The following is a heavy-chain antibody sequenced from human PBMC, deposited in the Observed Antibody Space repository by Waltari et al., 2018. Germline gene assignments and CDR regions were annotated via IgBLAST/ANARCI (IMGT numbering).Heavy chain of an antibody. J-gene: IGHJ6*03. D-gene: IGHD5-18*01. CDR3: ATGGPGYSYGYDYYMDV. Sequence: EVQLVQSGAEVKKPGATVKIPCKASGYTFTDYYMHWVQQAPGKGLEWMGRVDPEDGETIYAEKFQGRVTITADTSTDTAYMELSSLRSEDTAVYYCATGGPGYSYGYDYYMDVWGKGTTVTVSS. V-gene: IGHV1-69-2*01. CDR2: VDPEDGET. CDR1: GYTFTDYY.